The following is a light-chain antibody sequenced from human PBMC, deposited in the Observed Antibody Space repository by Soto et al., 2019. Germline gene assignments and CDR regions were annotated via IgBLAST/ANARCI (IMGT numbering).Light chain of an antibody. CDR2: GSS. V-gene: IGKV3-20*01. CDR1: QSVSNNY. J-gene: IGKJ2*01. Sequence: EVVLTQSPGTLSLSPGERATLSCRASQSVSNNYFAWYQQKPGQAPRLLIFGSSDRATGIQDRFSGSGSGTDFTLTISRLEPEDFEVSYCQQYGSSPPYNFGQGTKLEIK. CDR3: QQYGSSPPYN.